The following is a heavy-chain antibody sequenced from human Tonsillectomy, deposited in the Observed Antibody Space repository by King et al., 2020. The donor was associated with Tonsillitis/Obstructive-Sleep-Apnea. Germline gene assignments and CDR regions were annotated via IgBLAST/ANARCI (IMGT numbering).Heavy chain of an antibody. CDR2: IYYSGST. CDR3: ARPLGAGNWYFDL. J-gene: IGHJ2*01. D-gene: IGHD4/OR15-4a*01. V-gene: IGHV4-59*08. Sequence: VQLQESGPGLVKPTETLSLTCTVSGGSISSYYWSWLRQPPGKGLEWIGYIYYSGSTNYNPSLKSRVTISVDTSKNQFSLKLSSVTAADTAVYYCARPLGAGNWYFDLWGRGTLVTVSS. CDR1: GGSISSYY.